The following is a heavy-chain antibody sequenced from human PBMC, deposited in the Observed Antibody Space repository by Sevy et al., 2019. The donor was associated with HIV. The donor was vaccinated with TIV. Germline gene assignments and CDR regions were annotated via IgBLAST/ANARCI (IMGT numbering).Heavy chain of an antibody. Sequence: SETLSLTCTVSDGSMSSYYWSWIRQPPGKGLEWIGYIYYNGNTNYNPSLESRVTMSIHTSMKQFSLKLRSVTAADTAMYYGARGTRDGYNLYFDSWGQGTLVTVSS. CDR3: ARGTRDGYNLYFDS. V-gene: IGHV4-59*01. CDR2: IYYNGNT. D-gene: IGHD5-12*01. CDR1: DGSMSSYY. J-gene: IGHJ4*02.